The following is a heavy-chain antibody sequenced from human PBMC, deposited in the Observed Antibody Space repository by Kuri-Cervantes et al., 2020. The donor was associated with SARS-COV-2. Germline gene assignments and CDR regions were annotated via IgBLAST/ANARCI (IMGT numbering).Heavy chain of an antibody. J-gene: IGHJ6*02. CDR3: ARDGIITISYYYYYGMDV. V-gene: IGHV3-48*02. CDR2: ISSSSSTI. Sequence: GESLKISCAASGFTFSSYAMSWVRQAPGKGLEWVSYISSSSSTIYYADSVKGRFTISRDNAKNSLYLQMSSLRDEDTAVYYCARDGIITISYYYYYGMDVWGQGTTVTVSS. D-gene: IGHD3-9*01. CDR1: GFTFSSYA.